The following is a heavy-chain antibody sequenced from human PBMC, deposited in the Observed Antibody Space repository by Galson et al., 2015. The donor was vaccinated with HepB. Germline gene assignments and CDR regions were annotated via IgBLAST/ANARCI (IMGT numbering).Heavy chain of an antibody. Sequence: SLRLSCAASGFTFSGYIIHWVRQAPGKGLEWVAIISYDGSNKDYADSVKGRFTIFRDNSKNTLYLEMNSLRVEDTAVYYCARRSNGWYDDYWGQGTLVIVSS. CDR1: GFTFSGYI. J-gene: IGHJ4*02. CDR2: ISYDGSNK. D-gene: IGHD6-19*01. CDR3: ARRSNGWYDDY. V-gene: IGHV3-30*04.